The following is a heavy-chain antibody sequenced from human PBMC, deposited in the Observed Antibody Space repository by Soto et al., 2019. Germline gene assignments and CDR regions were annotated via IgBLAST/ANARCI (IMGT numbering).Heavy chain of an antibody. J-gene: IGHJ4*02. Sequence: QVQLVESGGGLVKPGGSLRLSCAASGFTFSDYYMSWIRQAPGKGLEWVSYISSSSSYTNCADSVKGRFTISRDNAKNSLYLQMNSLRAEDTAVYYCARAPKDSYVSYSGSYYFDYWGQGTLVTVSS. CDR2: ISSSSSYT. CDR1: GFTFSDYY. D-gene: IGHD1-26*01. CDR3: ARAPKDSYVSYSGSYYFDY. V-gene: IGHV3-11*06.